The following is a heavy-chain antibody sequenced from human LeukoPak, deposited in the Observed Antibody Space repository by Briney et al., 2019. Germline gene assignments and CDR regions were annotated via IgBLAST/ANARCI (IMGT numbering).Heavy chain of an antibody. D-gene: IGHD2-21*01. CDR3: AKDWEAHCGGDCYSAFDN. V-gene: IGHV3-30*18. CDR1: GFTFSSYG. CDR2: ISYDGSNK. Sequence: PGGSLRLSCAASGFTFSSYGMHWVRQAPGKGLEWVAVISYDGSNKYYADSVKGRFTISRDNSKDMLYLQMNGLRAEDTAVYYCAKDWEAHCGGDCYSAFDNWGQGTLVTVSS. J-gene: IGHJ4*02.